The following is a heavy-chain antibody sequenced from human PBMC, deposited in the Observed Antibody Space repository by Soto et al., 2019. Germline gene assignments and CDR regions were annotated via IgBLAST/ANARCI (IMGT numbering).Heavy chain of an antibody. CDR3: AKEVRYYYDSSGVDAFDI. V-gene: IGHV3-30*02. CDR1: GFTFSNYG. Sequence: GGSLRLSCAASGFTFSNYGMHWVRQAPDKGLEWVAVIWSDGSRKSYADSVKGRYTISRDNSKNTVYLQMNSLRAEDTAVYYCAKEVRYYYDSSGVDAFDIWGQGTMVTVSS. CDR2: IWSDGSRK. D-gene: IGHD3-22*01. J-gene: IGHJ3*02.